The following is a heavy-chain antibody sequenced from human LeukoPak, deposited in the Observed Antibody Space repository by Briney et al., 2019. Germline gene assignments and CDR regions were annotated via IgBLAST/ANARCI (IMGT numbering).Heavy chain of an antibody. J-gene: IGHJ4*02. CDR1: GFTFSSYG. D-gene: IGHD1-26*01. CDR2: IRYDGSNK. CDR3: AKDSAGATRSMDY. Sequence: PGGSLRLSCATSGFTFSSYGMHWVRQAPGKGLEWVAFIRYDGSNKYYADSVKGRFTISRDNSKNTLYLQMNSLRAEDTAVYYCAKDSAGATRSMDYWGQGTLVTVSS. V-gene: IGHV3-30*02.